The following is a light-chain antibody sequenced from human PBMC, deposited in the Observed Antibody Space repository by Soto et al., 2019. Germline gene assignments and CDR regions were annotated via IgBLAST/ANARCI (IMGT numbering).Light chain of an antibody. V-gene: IGKV1-5*01. CDR2: DAS. Sequence: DIQMTQSPSTLSASVGDRVSITCRASQSISSLLAWYHQKPVKAPKLLIYDASSLESGVPSRFSGSGSGTEFTLTISSLQPDDFATYYCQQYNSYSPTFGQGTKVDI. J-gene: IGKJ1*01. CDR1: QSISSL. CDR3: QQYNSYSPT.